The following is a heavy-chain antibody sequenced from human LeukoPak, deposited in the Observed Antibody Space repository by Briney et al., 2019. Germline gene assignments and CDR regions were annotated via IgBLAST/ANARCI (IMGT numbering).Heavy chain of an antibody. J-gene: IGHJ4*02. CDR2: INHSGST. CDR1: GGSFSGYY. CDR3: ARSSYAAGNYYNPFDY. V-gene: IGHV4-34*01. Sequence: SETLSLTCAVYGGSFSGYYWSWIRQPPGKGLEWIGEINHSGSTNYNPSLKSRVTISVDTSKNQFSLKLSSVTAADTAVYYCARSSYAAGNYYNPFDYWGQGTLVTVSS. D-gene: IGHD3-10*01.